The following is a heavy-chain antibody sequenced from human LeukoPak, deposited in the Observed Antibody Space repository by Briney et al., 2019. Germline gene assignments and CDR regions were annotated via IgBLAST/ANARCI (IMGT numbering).Heavy chain of an antibody. D-gene: IGHD3-9*01. Sequence: GRSLTLSCALSRFTFSSYGMHWVRQAPGKGLELVAVISYDGSNKYYADSVKGRFTISRDNSKNTLYLQMNSLRAEDKAVYYCAKEGGGWGYFDWLLSYWGQGTLVTVSS. CDR3: AKEGGGWGYFDWLLSY. V-gene: IGHV3-30*18. J-gene: IGHJ4*02. CDR1: RFTFSSYG. CDR2: ISYDGSNK.